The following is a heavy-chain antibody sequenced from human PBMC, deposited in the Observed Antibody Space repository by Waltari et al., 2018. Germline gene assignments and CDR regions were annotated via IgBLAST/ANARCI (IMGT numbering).Heavy chain of an antibody. V-gene: IGHV4-30-4*08. CDR3: ARGLLGGKYYYYYMDV. Sequence: QVQLQESGPGLVKPSQTLSLTCTVSGGSISSGDYYWSWLRPPPGKGLEWIGDIYYSGSTYYNPSLKSRVTISVDTSKNQFSLKLSSVTAADTAVYYCARGLLGGKYYYYYMDVWGKGTTVTVSS. CDR2: IYYSGST. J-gene: IGHJ6*03. D-gene: IGHD4-17*01. CDR1: GGSISSGDYY.